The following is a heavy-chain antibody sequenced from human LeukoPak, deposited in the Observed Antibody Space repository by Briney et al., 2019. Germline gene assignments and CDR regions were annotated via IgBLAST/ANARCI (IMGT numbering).Heavy chain of an antibody. D-gene: IGHD7-27*01. Sequence: GGSLRLSCAASGFTFNSYAMNWVRQAPGKGLECVSGISGGGGSTYYADSVKGRFTISRDNSKNTLFLQMNSLRAEDTAVYYCAKGRLAGVSDYWGQGTLVTVSS. CDR1: GFTFNSYA. J-gene: IGHJ4*02. V-gene: IGHV3-23*01. CDR2: ISGGGGST. CDR3: AKGRLAGVSDY.